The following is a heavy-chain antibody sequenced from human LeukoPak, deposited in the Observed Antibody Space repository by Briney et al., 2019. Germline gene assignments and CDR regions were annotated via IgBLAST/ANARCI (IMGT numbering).Heavy chain of an antibody. CDR1: GGSISSYY. V-gene: IGHV4-59*05. D-gene: IGHD3-22*01. Sequence: KPSETLSLTCTVSGGSISSYYWGWIRQPPGKGLEWIGSIYYSGSTYYNPSLKSRVTISVDTSKNQFSLKLSSVTAADTAVYYCAGETYYYDSSGNYYFDYWGQGTLVTVSS. CDR2: IYYSGST. CDR3: AGETYYYDSSGNYYFDY. J-gene: IGHJ4*02.